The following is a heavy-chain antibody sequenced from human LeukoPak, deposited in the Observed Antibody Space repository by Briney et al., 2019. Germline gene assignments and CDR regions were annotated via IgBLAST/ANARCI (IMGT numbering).Heavy chain of an antibody. D-gene: IGHD3-22*01. V-gene: IGHV3-30*18. Sequence: SGGSLRLSCAASGFTFSSYGMHWVRQAPGKGLEWVAVISYDGNNKYYADSVKGRFTISRDNSKNTLYLQMNSLRAEDTAVYYCAKQLYDSSGSDYWGQGTLVTVSS. CDR1: GFTFSSYG. CDR2: ISYDGNNK. J-gene: IGHJ4*02. CDR3: AKQLYDSSGSDY.